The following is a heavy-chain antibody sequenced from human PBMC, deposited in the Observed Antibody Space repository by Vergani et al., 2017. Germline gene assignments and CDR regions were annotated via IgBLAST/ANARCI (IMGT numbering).Heavy chain of an antibody. Sequence: QVQLVESGGGLVKPGGSLRLSCAASGFTFSDYYMSWIRQAPGKGLEWVSYISSSSSYTNYADSVKGRFTISSDNAKNSLYLQMNSLRAEDTAVYYCARGIMVRGVQSPSRPHCGMDVWGQGTTVTVSS. V-gene: IGHV3-11*05. J-gene: IGHJ6*02. CDR3: ARGIMVRGVQSPSRPHCGMDV. CDR1: GFTFSDYY. CDR2: ISSSSSYT. D-gene: IGHD3-10*01.